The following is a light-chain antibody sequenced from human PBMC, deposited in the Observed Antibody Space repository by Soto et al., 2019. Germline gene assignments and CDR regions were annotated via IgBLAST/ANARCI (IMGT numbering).Light chain of an antibody. V-gene: IGLV2-14*01. CDR1: ISDVGGYEY. J-gene: IGLJ1*01. CDR2: EVN. CDR3: SSYADRANYV. Sequence: QSVLTQPASLSGSPGQSITISCTGTISDVGGYEYVSWYQQYPGKAPKLMIYEVNNRPSGVSHRFSGSKSGNTASLTISGLQAEDEADYYCSSYADRANYVFGTGTKAPS.